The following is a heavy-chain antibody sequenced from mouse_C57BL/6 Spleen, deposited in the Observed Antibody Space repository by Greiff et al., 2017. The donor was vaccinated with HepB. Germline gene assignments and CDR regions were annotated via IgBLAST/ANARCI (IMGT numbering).Heavy chain of an antibody. J-gene: IGHJ1*03. CDR3: SKREGTTVDPYWYFDV. Sequence: VKLMESGPGLVAPSQSLSITCTVSGFSLTSYGVDWVRQPPGKGLEWLGVIWGGGSTNYNSALMSRLSISKDNSKSQVFLKMNSLQTDDTAMYYGSKREGTTVDPYWYFDVWGTGTTVTVSS. V-gene: IGHV2-9*01. CDR2: IWGGGST. CDR1: GFSLTSYG. D-gene: IGHD1-1*01.